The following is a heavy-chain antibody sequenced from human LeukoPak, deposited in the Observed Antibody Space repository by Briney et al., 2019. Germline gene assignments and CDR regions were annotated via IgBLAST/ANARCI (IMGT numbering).Heavy chain of an antibody. CDR3: AREDPQTTVPEGMDV. CDR1: GFTFSSYI. J-gene: IGHJ6*02. D-gene: IGHD4-17*01. V-gene: IGHV4-59*01. CDR2: VYYSGTT. Sequence: GSLRLSCAASGFTFSSYIMNWVRQAPGKGLEWIGYVYYSGTTNYNPSLKSRVTISVDTSKNQFSLQLRSVTAADTAVYYCAREDPQTTVPEGMDVWGQGTTVTVSS.